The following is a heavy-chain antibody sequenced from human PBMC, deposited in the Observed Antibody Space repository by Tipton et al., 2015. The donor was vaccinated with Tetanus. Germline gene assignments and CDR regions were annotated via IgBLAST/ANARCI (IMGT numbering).Heavy chain of an antibody. CDR3: ARENYGSGTVTSSGWFDP. V-gene: IGHV1-46*01. CDR1: GYTFTSYY. CDR2: INPSGGST. J-gene: IGHJ5*02. D-gene: IGHD3-10*01. Sequence: QVQLVQSGPEVKKPGASVKVSCKASGYTFTSYYMHWVRQAPGQGLEWMGIINPSGGSTSYAQKFQGRVTMTRDTSTSTVYMELSSLRSEGTAVYYCARENYGSGTVTSSGWFDPWGQGTLVTVSS.